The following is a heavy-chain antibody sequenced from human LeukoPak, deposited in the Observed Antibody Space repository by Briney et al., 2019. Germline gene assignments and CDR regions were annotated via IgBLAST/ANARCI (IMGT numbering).Heavy chain of an antibody. CDR3: ASSPYSSGWYLLDY. J-gene: IGHJ4*02. CDR1: GFTFSSYA. CDR2: ISGSGGST. Sequence: PGGSLRLSCAASGFTFSSYAMSWVRQAPGKGLEGVSAISGSGGSTYYADSVKGRFTISRDNSKNTLYLQMNSLRAEDTAVYYCASSPYSSGWYLLDYWGQGTLVTVSS. V-gene: IGHV3-23*01. D-gene: IGHD6-19*01.